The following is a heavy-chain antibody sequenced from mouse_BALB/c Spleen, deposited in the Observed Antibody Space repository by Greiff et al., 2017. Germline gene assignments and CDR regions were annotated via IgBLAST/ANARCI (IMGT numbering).Heavy chain of an antibody. J-gene: IGHJ2*01. CDR1: GYTFTSYW. CDR3: ARSRALVFDY. CDR2: INPSTGYT. D-gene: IGHD2-10*02. Sequence: QVQLQQSGAELAKPGASVKMSCKASGYTFTSYWMHWVKQRPGQGLEWIGYINPSTGYTEYNQKFKDKATLTADKSSSTAYMQLSSLTSEDSAVYYCARSRALVFDYWGQGTTLTVSS. V-gene: IGHV1-7*01.